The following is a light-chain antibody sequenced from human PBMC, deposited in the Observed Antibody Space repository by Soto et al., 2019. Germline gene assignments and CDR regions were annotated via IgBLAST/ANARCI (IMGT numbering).Light chain of an antibody. CDR2: DAS. J-gene: IGKJ1*01. Sequence: IVLTQSPGTLTLSPSGIATLSCMASQSVSSSSLAWYQQKRGQAPRLLIHDASIRATGIPDRFSGSGSGTDFTLTISRLEPEDFAVYYCQQYGGSPRTFGQGTKVDIK. V-gene: IGKV3-20*01. CDR3: QQYGGSPRT. CDR1: QSVSSSS.